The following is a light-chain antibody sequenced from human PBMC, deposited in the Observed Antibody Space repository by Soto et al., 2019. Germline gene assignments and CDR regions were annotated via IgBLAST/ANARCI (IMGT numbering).Light chain of an antibody. Sequence: DIQMTQSPSTLSASVGDRVTITCRASQSISSWLAWYQQKPGKAPNLLIYKASSLESGVPSRFSGNGSGTEFTLTISSLQPDDFATYYCQQYNSYSRTFGQGTKVEIK. J-gene: IGKJ1*01. CDR1: QSISSW. CDR3: QQYNSYSRT. V-gene: IGKV1-5*03. CDR2: KAS.